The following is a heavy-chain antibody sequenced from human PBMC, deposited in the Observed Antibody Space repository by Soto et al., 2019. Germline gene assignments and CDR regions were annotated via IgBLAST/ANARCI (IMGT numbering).Heavy chain of an antibody. CDR2: ITVAGGGI. V-gene: IGHV3-23*01. J-gene: IGHJ4*02. CDR3: AKWPPSPKMGVTSH. CDR1: GFAFSSSA. Sequence: EVQLLESGGGLAQPGGSLRLSCAASGFAFSSSAMAWIRQTPGKGLQWVSAITVAGGGIYYADSVKGRFTISRDNSKKTLYLQMNRLSAEDTAQYFCAKWPPSPKMGVTSHWGQGTLVTVSS. D-gene: IGHD1-26*01.